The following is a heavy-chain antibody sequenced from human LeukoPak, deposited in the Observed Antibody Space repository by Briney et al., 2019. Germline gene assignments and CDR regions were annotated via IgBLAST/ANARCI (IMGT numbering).Heavy chain of an antibody. CDR3: ARDLRLKELAYCGGDCLDY. CDR1: GFTFSNCA. Sequence: GGSLRLSCAASGFTFSNCAMHWVRQAPGKGLEYVSAISSNGGSTYYANSVKGRFTISRDNSKNTLYLQMGSLRAEDMAVYYCARDLRLKELAYCGGDCLDYWGQGTLVTVSS. J-gene: IGHJ4*02. D-gene: IGHD2-21*02. CDR2: ISSNGGST. V-gene: IGHV3-64*01.